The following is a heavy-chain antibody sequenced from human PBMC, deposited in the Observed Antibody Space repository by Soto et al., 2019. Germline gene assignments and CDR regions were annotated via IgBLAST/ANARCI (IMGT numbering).Heavy chain of an antibody. CDR3: ARAPGYCSGGSCYGMDV. D-gene: IGHD2-15*01. V-gene: IGHV3-74*01. CDR2: INGDESFT. Sequence: GGSLRLSCAASGFTFSNYWMHWVRQVPGKGLVWLSRINGDESFTNYADSVKGRFTISRDNSKNTLYLQMNSLRAEDTAVYYCARAPGYCSGGSCYGMDVWGQGTTVTVSS. CDR1: GFTFSNYW. J-gene: IGHJ6*02.